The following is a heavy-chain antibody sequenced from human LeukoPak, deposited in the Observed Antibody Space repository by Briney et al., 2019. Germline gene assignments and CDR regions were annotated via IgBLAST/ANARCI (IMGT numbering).Heavy chain of an antibody. Sequence: QTGGSLRLSCAASGFTFNNYQMKWVRQAPGKGLECISYISSSGRTIYYADSLKGRFTVSRDNAKNSLYLRMNNLRAEDTAVYYCARGEYYFDYWGQGTLVTVSS. J-gene: IGHJ4*02. V-gene: IGHV3-48*03. CDR3: ARGEYYFDY. CDR2: ISSSGRTI. CDR1: GFTFNNYQ.